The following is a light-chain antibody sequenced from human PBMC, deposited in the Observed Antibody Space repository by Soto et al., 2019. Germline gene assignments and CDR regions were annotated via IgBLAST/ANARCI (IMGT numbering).Light chain of an antibody. V-gene: IGKV3-20*01. J-gene: IGKJ1*01. CDR1: QSVSSSY. CDR3: QQYGSFRT. CDR2: GAS. Sequence: ENGVTQWSGTRSLCPGERATLSCRASQSVSSSYLAWYQQKPGQAPRLLIYGASSRATGIPDRFSGSGSGTDFTLTISRLEPEDFAVYYCQQYGSFRTFGQGTKVDIK.